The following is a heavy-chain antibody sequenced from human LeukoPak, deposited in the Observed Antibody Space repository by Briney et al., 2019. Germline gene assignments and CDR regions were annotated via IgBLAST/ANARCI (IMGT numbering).Heavy chain of an antibody. CDR2: TRPDGIGG. D-gene: IGHD5/OR15-5a*01. CDR1: GFTFSSSG. V-gene: IGHV3-30*02. J-gene: IGHJ4*02. Sequence: GGSLRLSWAASGFTFSSSGMHWVRQAPGKGLEWVAYTRPDGIGGYYGDSVRGRFTISRDNAKNAVYLQMNSLRTEDTAVYYCAKERTLPDFWGQGTLVTVSS. CDR3: AKERTLPDF.